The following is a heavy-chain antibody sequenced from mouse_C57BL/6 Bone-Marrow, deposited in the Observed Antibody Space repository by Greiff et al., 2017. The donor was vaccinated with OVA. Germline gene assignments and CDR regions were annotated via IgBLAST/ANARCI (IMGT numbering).Heavy chain of an antibody. CDR2: IWWDADK. J-gene: IGHJ2*01. CDR1: GFSLSTFGMG. CDR3: ARRGDGTHFDY. V-gene: IGHV8-8*01. D-gene: IGHD4-1*01. Sequence: QVTLKVSGPGILQPSQTLSLTCSFSGFSLSTFGMGVGWLRQPSGKGLEWLARIWWDADKYYNPALKSRLTISKDTSKNLLFLKIANVDTADTATDYCARRGDGTHFDYGGQGTTLTVSS.